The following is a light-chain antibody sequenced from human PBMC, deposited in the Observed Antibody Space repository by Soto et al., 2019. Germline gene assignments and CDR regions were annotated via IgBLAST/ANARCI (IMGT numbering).Light chain of an antibody. Sequence: EIVLTQSPGTLSLSPGERATLSCRASQSVTSNYLAWYQQKPGQAPRLLIYGASRRATGIPDRFSGSGSGTDFTLTISRLEPEDFAVYYCQQYASLFTFGPGTKVDI. J-gene: IGKJ3*01. CDR3: QQYASLFT. CDR2: GAS. CDR1: QSVTSNY. V-gene: IGKV3-20*01.